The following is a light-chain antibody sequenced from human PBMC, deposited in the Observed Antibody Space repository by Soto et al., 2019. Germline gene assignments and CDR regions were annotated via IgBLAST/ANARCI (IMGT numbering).Light chain of an antibody. Sequence: DIQMTQSPSTLSASVGARVTITCRASQSISSWLAWYQQKPGKAPKLLIYKASSLESGVPSRFSGSGSGTEFTLTISSLQPDDFATYYCQQYNSYSSLTFGGGAKVDIK. V-gene: IGKV1-5*03. J-gene: IGKJ4*01. CDR3: QQYNSYSSLT. CDR1: QSISSW. CDR2: KAS.